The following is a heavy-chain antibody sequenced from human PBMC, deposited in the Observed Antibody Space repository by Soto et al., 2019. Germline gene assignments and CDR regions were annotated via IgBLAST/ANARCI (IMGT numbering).Heavy chain of an antibody. J-gene: IGHJ6*02. Sequence: SVKVSCKASGGTFSSYTISWVRQAPGQGLEWMGRIIPILGIANYAQKFQGRVTITADKSTSTAYMELSSLRSEDTAVYYCAKRYCSSTSCTKTGMDVWGQGTTVTVSS. CDR1: GGTFSSYT. CDR3: AKRYCSSTSCTKTGMDV. V-gene: IGHV1-69*02. D-gene: IGHD2-2*01. CDR2: IIPILGIA.